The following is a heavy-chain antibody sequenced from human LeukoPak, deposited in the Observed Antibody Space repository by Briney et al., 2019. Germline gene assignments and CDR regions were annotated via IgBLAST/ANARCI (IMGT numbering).Heavy chain of an antibody. D-gene: IGHD2-2*01. Sequence: GRSLRLSCAASGFTFSSYGMHWVRQAPGKGLEWVAAISYDGSNKYYADSVKGRFTISRDNSKNTLYLQMNSLRAEDTAVYYCAKQRYCSSTSCYDAFDIWGQGTMVTVSS. CDR1: GFTFSSYG. CDR3: AKQRYCSSTSCYDAFDI. J-gene: IGHJ3*02. CDR2: ISYDGSNK. V-gene: IGHV3-30*18.